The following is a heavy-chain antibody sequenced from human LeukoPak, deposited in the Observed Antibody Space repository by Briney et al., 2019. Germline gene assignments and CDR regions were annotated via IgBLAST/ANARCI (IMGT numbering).Heavy chain of an antibody. Sequence: GASVKVSCKASGYTFTSYDINWVRQATGQGLEWMGWMNPNSGNTGYAQKFQGRVTMTRNTSISTAYMELSSLRSEDTAVYYCARDRQQLVRRPIAADPPARYYMDVWGKGTTVTVSS. D-gene: IGHD6-13*01. CDR3: ARDRQQLVRRPIAADPPARYYMDV. CDR2: MNPNSGNT. J-gene: IGHJ6*03. CDR1: GYTFTSYD. V-gene: IGHV1-8*01.